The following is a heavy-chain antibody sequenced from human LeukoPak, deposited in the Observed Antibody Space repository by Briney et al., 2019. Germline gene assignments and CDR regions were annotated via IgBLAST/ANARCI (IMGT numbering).Heavy chain of an antibody. CDR2: MNPNSGNT. CDR3: ARALLDYGDYEYYFDY. CDR1: GGTFSSYA. J-gene: IGHJ4*02. D-gene: IGHD4-17*01. Sequence: ASVKVSCKASGGTFSSYAISWVRQAPGQGLEWMGWMNPNSGNTGYAQKFQGRVTITRNTSISTAYMELSSLRSEDTAVYYCARALLDYGDYEYYFDYWGQGTLVTVSS. V-gene: IGHV1-8*03.